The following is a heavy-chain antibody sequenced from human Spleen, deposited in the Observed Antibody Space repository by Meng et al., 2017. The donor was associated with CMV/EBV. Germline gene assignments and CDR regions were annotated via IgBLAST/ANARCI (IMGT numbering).Heavy chain of an antibody. D-gene: IGHD6-6*01. Sequence: GESLKISCAASGFTCSSYAMHWVRQAPGKGLEWVAVISYDGSNKYYADSVKGRFTISRDNSKNTLYLQMNSLRAEDTAVYYCAREKIAARNNWLDPWGQGTLVTVSS. CDR1: GFTCSSYA. V-gene: IGHV3-30-3*01. CDR3: AREKIAARNNWLDP. J-gene: IGHJ5*02. CDR2: ISYDGSNK.